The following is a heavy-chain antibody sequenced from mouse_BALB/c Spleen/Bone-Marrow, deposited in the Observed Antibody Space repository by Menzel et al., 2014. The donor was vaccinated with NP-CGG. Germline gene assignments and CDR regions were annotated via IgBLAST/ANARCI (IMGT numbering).Heavy chain of an antibody. CDR1: GYTFTRYW. D-gene: IGHD1-2*01. CDR2: IDPSDSYT. V-gene: IGHV1S126*01. CDR3: ARRGTTAKDYAMDY. Sequence: VQLVESGAELVKPGASVKISCKASGYTFTRYWMNWVKQRPGQGLVWIGEIDPSDSYTNNNQKFKDKATLTVAKSSSTAYMQLSSLTSEDSAVYYCARRGTTAKDYAMDYWGQGTSVTVSS. J-gene: IGHJ4*01.